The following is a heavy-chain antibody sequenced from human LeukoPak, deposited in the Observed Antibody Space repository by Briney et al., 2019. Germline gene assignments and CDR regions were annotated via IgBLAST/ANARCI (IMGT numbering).Heavy chain of an antibody. D-gene: IGHD3-10*01. V-gene: IGHV1-2*02. CDR3: ARETYYSSGNVYNRIDY. CDR1: GYTFTGYY. CDR2: INPNSGGT. Sequence: ASVKGSCKASGYTFTGYYMHWVRQAPGQELEWMGWINPNSGGTNYAQKFQGRVTMTRDTSISTAYMELSRLTSDDTAVYFCARETYYSSGNVYNRIDYWGQGTLVTVSS. J-gene: IGHJ4*02.